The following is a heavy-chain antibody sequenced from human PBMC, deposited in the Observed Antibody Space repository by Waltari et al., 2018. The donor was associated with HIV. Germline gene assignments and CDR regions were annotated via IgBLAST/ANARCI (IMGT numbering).Heavy chain of an antibody. J-gene: IGHJ6*02. CDR3: ARGAAAGTDYYGMDV. CDR1: GGTFSSYA. V-gene: IGHV1-69*04. D-gene: IGHD6-13*01. Sequence: QVQLVQSGAEVKKPGSSVKVSCKASGGTFSSYAISWVRQAPGQGLEWMGRIIPIRGIANYAQKFQGRVTITADKSTSTAYMELSSLRSEDTAVYYCARGAAAGTDYYGMDVWGQGTTVTVSS. CDR2: IIPIRGIA.